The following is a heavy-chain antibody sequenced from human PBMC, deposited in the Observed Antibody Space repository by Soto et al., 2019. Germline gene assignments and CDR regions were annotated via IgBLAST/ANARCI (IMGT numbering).Heavy chain of an antibody. J-gene: IGHJ6*02. Sequence: PRASVKVSCKASGYTFTSYDINWVRQATGQGLEWMGWMNPNSGNTAYAQKFQGRVTMTRNTSISTAYMELSSLRSEDTAVYFCARPHDYIWGSYRTVQSYAMDVWGQGTTVTVSS. CDR3: ARPHDYIWGSYRTVQSYAMDV. V-gene: IGHV1-8*01. CDR2: MNPNSGNT. D-gene: IGHD3-16*02. CDR1: GYTFTSYD.